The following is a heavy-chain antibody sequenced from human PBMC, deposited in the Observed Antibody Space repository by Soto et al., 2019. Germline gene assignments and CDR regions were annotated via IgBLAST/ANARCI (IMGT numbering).Heavy chain of an antibody. J-gene: IGHJ4*02. V-gene: IGHV3-7*01. CDR3: AKNNRYCSSTNCFVFDY. Sequence: GGSLRLSCAASGFTFSGYWMSWVRQAPGKGLEWVANIKQDGSEKYYVDSVKGRFTISRDNAKNSLYLLMNSLRAEDTAVYNCAKNNRYCSSTNCFVFDYWGQGTLVTVSS. CDR1: GFTFSGYW. D-gene: IGHD2-2*01. CDR2: IKQDGSEK.